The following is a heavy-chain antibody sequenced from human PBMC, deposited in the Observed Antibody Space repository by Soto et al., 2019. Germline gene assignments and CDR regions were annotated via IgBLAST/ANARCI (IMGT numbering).Heavy chain of an antibody. V-gene: IGHV3-15*01. J-gene: IGHJ4*01. CDR2: LRSKSDGGAT. CDR1: DFTFGDTP. D-gene: IGHD2-15*01. Sequence: PGWSLRLSCAASDFTFGDTPMNWVRQAPGKGLEWVGRLRSKSDGGATDFAAAVRGRFTISRDASTNTLNLQMDNRKIEDTAVYHCLAARNTTAAPPFDYGGQGTLGTVA. CDR3: LAARNTTAAPPFDY.